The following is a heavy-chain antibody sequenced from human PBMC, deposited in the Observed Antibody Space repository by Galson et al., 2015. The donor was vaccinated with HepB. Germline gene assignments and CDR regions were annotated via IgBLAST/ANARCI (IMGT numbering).Heavy chain of an antibody. D-gene: IGHD3-3*01. CDR2: IYYSGST. V-gene: IGHV4-39*07. J-gene: IGHJ5*02. CDR3: ARGDDFWSGYPTSHNWFDP. Sequence: ETLSLPCTVSGGSISSSSYYWGWIRQPPGKGLEWIGSIYYSGSTYYNPSLKSRVTISVDTSKNQFSLKLSSVTAADTAVYYCARGDDFWSGYPTSHNWFDPWGQGTLVTVSS. CDR1: GGSISSSSYY.